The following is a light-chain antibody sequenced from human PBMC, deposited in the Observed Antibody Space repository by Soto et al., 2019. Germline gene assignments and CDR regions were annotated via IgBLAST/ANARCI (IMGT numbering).Light chain of an antibody. CDR1: QSVSSY. CDR2: DTS. J-gene: IGKJ3*01. CDR3: QQRTNWPRSFT. Sequence: EIVLTQSPATLSLSPGERATLSCRASQSVSSYLAWYQQKPGQAPRLLIYDTSKRATGIPARFSGSGSWTGFTLTISSLEPEDFAVYYCQQRTNWPRSFTFGPGTKVDIK. V-gene: IGKV3-11*01.